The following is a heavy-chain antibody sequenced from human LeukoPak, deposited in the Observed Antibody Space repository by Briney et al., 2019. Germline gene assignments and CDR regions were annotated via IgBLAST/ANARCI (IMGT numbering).Heavy chain of an antibody. Sequence: SETLSLTCTVSGGSISSSSYYWGWIRQPPGKGLEWIGEINHSGSTNYNPSLKSRVTISVDTSKNQFSLKLSSVTAADTAVYYCARRQRVRGVIISPRAFDYWGQGTLVTVSS. D-gene: IGHD3-10*01. CDR3: ARRQRVRGVIISPRAFDY. J-gene: IGHJ4*02. V-gene: IGHV4-39*07. CDR1: GGSISSSSYY. CDR2: INHSGST.